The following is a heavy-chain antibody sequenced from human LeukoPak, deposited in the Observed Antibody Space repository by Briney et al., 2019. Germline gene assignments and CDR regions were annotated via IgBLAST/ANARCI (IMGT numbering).Heavy chain of an antibody. CDR1: GGSISGFY. CDR3: AREYGDLGY. Sequence: KPSETLSLTCIVSGGSISGFYWSWIRQPAGKGLEWIGRIYPSGGTNYNPSLKSRVTMSTDTSTTQFSLKLRSVTAADTAVYYCAREYGDLGYWGQGTLVTVSS. CDR2: IYPSGGT. J-gene: IGHJ4*02. D-gene: IGHD4-17*01. V-gene: IGHV4-4*07.